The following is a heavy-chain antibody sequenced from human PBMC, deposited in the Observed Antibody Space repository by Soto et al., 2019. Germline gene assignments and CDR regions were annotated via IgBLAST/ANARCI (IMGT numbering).Heavy chain of an antibody. CDR3: AREGYRYEGMDV. J-gene: IGHJ6*02. Sequence: ASVKVSCKASGYTFTSYAIHWVRQAPGQRLEWMGWINAGNGNTKYSQKFQGRVTITRDTSASTAYMELSSLRSEDTAVYYCAREGYRYEGMDVWGQGTTVTVSS. V-gene: IGHV1-3*01. D-gene: IGHD5-18*01. CDR1: GYTFTSYA. CDR2: INAGNGNT.